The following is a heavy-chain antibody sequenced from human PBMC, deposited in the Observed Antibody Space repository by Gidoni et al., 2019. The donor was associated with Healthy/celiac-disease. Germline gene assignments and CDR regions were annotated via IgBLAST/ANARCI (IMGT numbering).Heavy chain of an antibody. CDR2: ISSSSSYI. J-gene: IGHJ5*02. V-gene: IGHV3-21*01. CDR1: GFTFSSYS. Sequence: EVQLVESGGGLVKPGGSLRLSCAASGFTFSSYSMNWVRQAPGKGLEWVSSISSSSSYIYYADSVKGRFTISRDNAKNSLYLQMNSLRAEDTAVYYCARDRTAVSGESTLRWFDPWGQGTLVTVSS. CDR3: ARDRTAVSGESTLRWFDP. D-gene: IGHD3-10*01.